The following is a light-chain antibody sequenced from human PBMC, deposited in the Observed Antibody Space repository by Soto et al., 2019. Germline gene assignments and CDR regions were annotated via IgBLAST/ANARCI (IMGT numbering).Light chain of an antibody. Sequence: QPVLTQPPSASGTPGQRVIISRSGSSSNIGTNTVNWYQQLPGAAPKLLIHSTGQRPSGVPDRFSGSKSGTSASLAISGLQSEDEANYYCATWDDSLNGRVFGGGTQLTVL. CDR1: SSNIGTNT. J-gene: IGLJ3*02. V-gene: IGLV1-44*01. CDR2: STG. CDR3: ATWDDSLNGRV.